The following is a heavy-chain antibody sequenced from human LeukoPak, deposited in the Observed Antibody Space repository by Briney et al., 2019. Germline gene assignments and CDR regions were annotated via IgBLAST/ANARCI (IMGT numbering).Heavy chain of an antibody. D-gene: IGHD3-22*01. CDR1: GDSFSGDY. J-gene: IGHJ3*02. V-gene: IGHV4-34*01. CDR3: ARARNYYDSSGFYYEGDAFDI. Sequence: SETLSLTCAVYGDSFSGDYWSSLRQPPPKGLEWIGGSNHSGSTNYNPSLKSRVTMSVDTSKNQFSLKLSSVTAADTAVYYCARARNYYDSSGFYYEGDAFDIWGQGTMVTVSS. CDR2: SNHSGST.